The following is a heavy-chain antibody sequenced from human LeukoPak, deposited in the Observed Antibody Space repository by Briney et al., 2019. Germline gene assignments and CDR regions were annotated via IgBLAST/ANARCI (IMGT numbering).Heavy chain of an antibody. D-gene: IGHD5-24*01. V-gene: IGHV3-21*04. Sequence: GGSLRLSCAASGFIFDSYTMNWVRQVPGKGLEWISSISSRSTYIYYADSVEGRFTISRDNAKNSLYLQMNSLRAEDTAVYYCARDKDGYNVFDYWGQGTLVTVSS. CDR3: ARDKDGYNVFDY. CDR2: ISSRSTYI. J-gene: IGHJ4*02. CDR1: GFIFDSYT.